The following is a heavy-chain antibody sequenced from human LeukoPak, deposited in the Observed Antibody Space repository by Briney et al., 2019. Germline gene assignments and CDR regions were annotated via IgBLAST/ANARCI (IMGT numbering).Heavy chain of an antibody. V-gene: IGHV3-30-3*01. CDR2: TSYDGSNK. CDR3: ARDSSKWELLGPFDY. CDR1: GFTFSSYA. Sequence: GRSLRLSCAASGFTFSSYAMHWVRQAPGKGLEWVAVTSYDGSNKYYADSAKGRFTISRDSSRNTLYLEMNSLRAEDTAVYYCARDSSKWELLGPFDYWGQGTLVTVSS. J-gene: IGHJ4*02. D-gene: IGHD1-26*01.